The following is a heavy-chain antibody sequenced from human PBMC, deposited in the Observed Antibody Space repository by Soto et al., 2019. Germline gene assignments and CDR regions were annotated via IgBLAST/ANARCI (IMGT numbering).Heavy chain of an antibody. V-gene: IGHV3-30*18. J-gene: IGHJ4*02. CDR1: GFTFSSYG. CDR2: ISYDGSNK. D-gene: IGHD2-21*02. CDR3: AKERRAVMVTAPIAY. Sequence: QVQLVESGGGVVQPGRSLRLSCAASGFTFSSYGLHWVRQAPGKGLEWVAVISYDGSNKYYADSVKGRFTISRDNSKSTLYLQMNSLRAEDTAVYYCAKERRAVMVTAPIAYWGEGTLVTVYS.